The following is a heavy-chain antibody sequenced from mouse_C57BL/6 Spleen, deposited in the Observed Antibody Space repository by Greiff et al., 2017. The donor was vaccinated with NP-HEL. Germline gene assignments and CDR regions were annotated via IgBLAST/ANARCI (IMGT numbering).Heavy chain of an antibody. V-gene: IGHV1-22*01. D-gene: IGHD1-1*01. Sequence: EVKLMESGPELVKPGASVKMSCKASGYTFTDYNMHWVKQSHGKSLEWIGYINPNNGGTSYNQKFKGKATLTVNKSSSTAYMELRSLTSEDSAVYYCARRRGSSFYAMDYWGQGTSVTVSS. CDR3: ARRRGSSFYAMDY. J-gene: IGHJ4*01. CDR2: INPNNGGT. CDR1: GYTFTDYN.